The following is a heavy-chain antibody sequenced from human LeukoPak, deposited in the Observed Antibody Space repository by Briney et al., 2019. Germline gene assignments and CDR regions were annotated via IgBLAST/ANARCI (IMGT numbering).Heavy chain of an antibody. CDR3: ARGRVAARPNYYYYMDV. CDR2: INWNGGST. D-gene: IGHD6-6*01. J-gene: IGHJ6*03. Sequence: GSLRLSCAASGFTFDDYGMSWVRQAPGKGLEWVSGINWNGGSTGYADSVKGRFTISRDNAKNSLYLQMNSLRAEDTALYYCARGRVAARPNYYYYMDVWGKGTTVTVSS. V-gene: IGHV3-20*04. CDR1: GFTFDDYG.